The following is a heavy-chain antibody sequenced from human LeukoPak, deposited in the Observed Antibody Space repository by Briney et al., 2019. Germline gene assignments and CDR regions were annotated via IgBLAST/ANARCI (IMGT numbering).Heavy chain of an antibody. CDR3: ARAMEGGYSTYFDY. D-gene: IGHD5-12*01. CDR2: INHSGST. J-gene: IGHJ4*02. V-gene: IGHV4-34*01. CDR1: GGSFSGYY. Sequence: SETLSLTCAVYGGSFSGYYWSWIRQPPGKGLEWIGEINHSGSTNYNPSLKSRVTISVDRSKNQFSLKLSSVTAADTAVYYCARAMEGGYSTYFDYWGQGTLVTVSS.